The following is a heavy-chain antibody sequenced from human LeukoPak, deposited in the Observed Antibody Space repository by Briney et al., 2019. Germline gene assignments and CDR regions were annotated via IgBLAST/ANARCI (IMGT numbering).Heavy chain of an antibody. CDR2: ISAYNGNT. CDR1: GYTFTSYG. D-gene: IGHD5-24*01. Sequence: GASVKVSCKASGYTFTSYGISWVRQPPGQGLEWMGWISAYNGNTNYAQKLQGRVTMTTDTSTSTAYMELRSLRSDDTAVYYCARDNSVRDEAWWFNPWGQGTLVTVSS. CDR3: ARDNSVRDEAWWFNP. J-gene: IGHJ5*02. V-gene: IGHV1-18*01.